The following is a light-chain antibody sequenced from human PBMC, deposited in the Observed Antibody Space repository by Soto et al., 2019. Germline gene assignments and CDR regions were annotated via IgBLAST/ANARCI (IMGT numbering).Light chain of an antibody. V-gene: IGKV3-20*01. CDR3: QQYGSSPWT. CDR1: QSVSSSY. CDR2: GAS. Sequence: ETVLTQSPGTLSLSPGERATRSCRASQSVSSSYLAWYQQKPGQDPRLLIYGASSRATGIPDRFSGSGSGTDFTLTLSRLEPEDFAVYYCQQYGSSPWTLGQGTKVDIK. J-gene: IGKJ1*01.